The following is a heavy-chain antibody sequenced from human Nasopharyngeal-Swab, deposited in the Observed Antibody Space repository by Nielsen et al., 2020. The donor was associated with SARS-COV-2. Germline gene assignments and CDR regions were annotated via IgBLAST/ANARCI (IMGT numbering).Heavy chain of an antibody. V-gene: IGHV6-1*01. D-gene: IGHD3-22*01. J-gene: IGHJ4*02. Sequence: SETLSLTCAISGDSVSSNSAAWNWIRQSPSRGLEWLGRTYYRSKWYNDYAVSVKSRITINPDTSKNQFSLQLNSVTPEDTAVYYCARGMNYYDSSGRSGGFDYWGQGTLVTVSS. CDR2: TYYRSKWYN. CDR1: GDSVSSNSAA. CDR3: ARGMNYYDSSGRSGGFDY.